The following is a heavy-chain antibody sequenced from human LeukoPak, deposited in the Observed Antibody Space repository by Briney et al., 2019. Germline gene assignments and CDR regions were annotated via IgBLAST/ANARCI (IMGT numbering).Heavy chain of an antibody. V-gene: IGHV3-74*01. CDR3: AKCLIAVAGLWAFDI. CDR1: GFTFSSYW. J-gene: IGHJ3*02. Sequence: GGSLRLSCAASGFTFSSYWMHWVRQAPGKGLVWVSRINSDGSSTSYADSVKGRFTISRDNAKNTLYLQMNSLRAEDAAVYYCAKCLIAVAGLWAFDIWGQGTMVTVSS. CDR2: INSDGSST. D-gene: IGHD6-19*01.